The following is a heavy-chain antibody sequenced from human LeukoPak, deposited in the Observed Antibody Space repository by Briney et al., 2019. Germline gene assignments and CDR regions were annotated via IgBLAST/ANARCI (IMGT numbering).Heavy chain of an antibody. CDR1: GGSISSYY. CDR3: ARLAGDYPFDY. V-gene: IGHV4-59*01. D-gene: IGHD4-17*01. CDR2: IYYSGST. Sequence: SETLSLTCTVSGGSISSYYWRWIRQPPGKGLEWIGYIYYSGSTNYNPSLKSRVTISVDTSKNQFSLKLSSVTAADTAVYYCARLAGDYPFDYWGQGTLVTVSS. J-gene: IGHJ4*02.